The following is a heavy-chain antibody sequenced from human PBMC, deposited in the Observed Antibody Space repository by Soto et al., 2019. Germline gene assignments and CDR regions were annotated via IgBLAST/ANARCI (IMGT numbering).Heavy chain of an antibody. CDR2: ISYDGSNK. D-gene: IGHD1-1*01. CDR3: AKAVWNYNYYYGMDV. V-gene: IGHV3-30*18. CDR1: GFTFSSYG. Sequence: PGGSLRLSCAASGFTFSSYGMHGVRQAPGKGLEWVAVISYDGSNKYYADSVKGRFTISRDNSKNTLYLQMNSLRAEDTAVYYCAKAVWNYNYYYGMDVWGQGTTVTVSS. J-gene: IGHJ6*02.